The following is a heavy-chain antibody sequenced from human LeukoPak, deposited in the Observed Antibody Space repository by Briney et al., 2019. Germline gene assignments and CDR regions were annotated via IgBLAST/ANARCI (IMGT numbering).Heavy chain of an antibody. D-gene: IGHD5-24*01. V-gene: IGHV4-34*01. Sequence: SETLSLTCAVYGGSFSGYYWSWIRQPPGEGLEWIGEINHSGSTNYNPSLKSRVTISVDTSKNQFSLKLSSVTAADTAVYYCARDGRWLRYFDYWGQGTLVTVSS. CDR1: GGSFSGYY. CDR2: INHSGST. J-gene: IGHJ4*02. CDR3: ARDGRWLRYFDY.